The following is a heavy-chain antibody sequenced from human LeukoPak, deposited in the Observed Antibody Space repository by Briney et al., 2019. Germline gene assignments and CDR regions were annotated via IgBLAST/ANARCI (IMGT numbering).Heavy chain of an antibody. D-gene: IGHD2-2*02. Sequence: GGSLRLSCAASEFTFSNYAIHWVRQAPGKGLEWVTNISYDGSNKYYADSVKGRFTISRDNSKNTLYLQMNSLRAEDTAVYYCARDGYIVVVPAAIPGFDYWGQGTLVTVSS. CDR2: ISYDGSNK. J-gene: IGHJ4*02. CDR1: EFTFSNYA. CDR3: ARDGYIVVVPAAIPGFDY. V-gene: IGHV3-30*04.